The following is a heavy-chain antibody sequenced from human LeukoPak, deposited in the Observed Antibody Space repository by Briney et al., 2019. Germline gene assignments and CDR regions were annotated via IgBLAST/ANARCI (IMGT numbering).Heavy chain of an antibody. V-gene: IGHV5-51*01. D-gene: IGHD3-22*01. CDR2: VYPGDSDT. CDR1: GYSFTTYW. CDR3: ARQLIRYDSSGYYYVH. Sequence: GESLKISCKASGYSFTTYWIAWVRQLPGKGLEWMGRVYPGDSDTTYSPSFQGQVTISADKSINTAYLQWSSLEASDSDMYYCARQLIRYDSSGYYYVHWGQGTLVTVSS. J-gene: IGHJ4*02.